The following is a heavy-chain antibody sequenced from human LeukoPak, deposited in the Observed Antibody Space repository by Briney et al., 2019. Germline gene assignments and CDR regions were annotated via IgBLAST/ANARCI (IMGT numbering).Heavy chain of an antibody. CDR1: GGSISSSNR. Sequence: SGTLSLTCAVSGGSISSSNRWSWVRQPPGKGLEWIGEIYHSGSTNYNPSLKSRVTISVDKSKNQFSLKLSSVTAADTAVYYCARGGGSGSYSFDYWGQGTLVTVSS. D-gene: IGHD3-10*01. J-gene: IGHJ4*02. CDR3: ARGGGSGSYSFDY. V-gene: IGHV4-4*02. CDR2: IYHSGST.